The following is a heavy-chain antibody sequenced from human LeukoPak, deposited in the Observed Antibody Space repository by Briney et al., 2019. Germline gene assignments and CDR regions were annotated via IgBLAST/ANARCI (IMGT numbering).Heavy chain of an antibody. V-gene: IGHV3-13*01. Sequence: GGSLRLSCAASGFTFSSYDMPWVRQATGKGLEWVSSIGTGGDSYYPGSVKGRFTISRENAKNSLYLQMNSLRAGDTAVYYCARGPYSSGYHLDYWGQGTLVTVSS. CDR2: IGTGGDS. D-gene: IGHD3-22*01. CDR3: ARGPYSSGYHLDY. J-gene: IGHJ4*02. CDR1: GFTFSSYD.